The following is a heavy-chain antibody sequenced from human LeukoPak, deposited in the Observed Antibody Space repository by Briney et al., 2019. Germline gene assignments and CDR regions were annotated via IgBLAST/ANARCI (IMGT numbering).Heavy chain of an antibody. CDR2: IKQDGSEK. D-gene: IGHD2-2*03. CDR1: GFTFRNYW. V-gene: IGHV3-7*03. Sequence: PGGSLRLSRAASGFTFRNYWMSWVRQAPGKGLEWVANIKQDGSEKDYVDSMKGRFSISRDNAKNSVYLQMNSLRVEDTAVYYCARIGYSSSSFDYWGQGTLVTVPS. J-gene: IGHJ4*02. CDR3: ARIGYSSSSFDY.